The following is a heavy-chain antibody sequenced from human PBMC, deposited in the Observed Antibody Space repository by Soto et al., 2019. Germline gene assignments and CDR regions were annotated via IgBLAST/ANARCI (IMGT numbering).Heavy chain of an antibody. CDR1: GGTFSSYT. J-gene: IGHJ4*02. CDR3: ASHIAAAGTVPY. V-gene: IGHV1-69*02. D-gene: IGHD6-13*01. Sequence: QVQLVQSGAEVKKPGSSVKVSCKASGGTFSSYTISWVRQAPGQGLEWMGRIIPILGIANYAQKFQGRVTIXAXRSTSTAYMELSSLRSEDTAVYYCASHIAAAGTVPYWGQGTLVTVSS. CDR2: IIPILGIA.